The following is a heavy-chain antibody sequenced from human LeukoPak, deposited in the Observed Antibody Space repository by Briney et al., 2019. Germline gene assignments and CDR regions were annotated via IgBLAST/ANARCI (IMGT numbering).Heavy chain of an antibody. CDR2: INKDGSSI. V-gene: IGHV3-74*03. D-gene: IGHD5-18*01. CDR1: GFTFSSFW. J-gene: IGHJ4*02. Sequence: TGGSLSLSCAASGFTFSSFWMHWVRQVPGEGLVWVSRINKDGSSITYADSVKGRFTISRDNAKNTLYLQMNSLRAEDTSAYYCARGYTYGSIDYWGQGTLVTVSS. CDR3: ARGYTYGSIDY.